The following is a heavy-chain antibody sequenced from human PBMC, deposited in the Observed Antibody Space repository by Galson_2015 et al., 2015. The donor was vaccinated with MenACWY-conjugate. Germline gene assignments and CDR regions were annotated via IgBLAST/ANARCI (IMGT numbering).Heavy chain of an antibody. CDR1: GFTFNQYW. Sequence: SLRLSCAASGFTFNQYWMHWVRQAPGKGLVWVSRISPDGSVTNYADSVKGRFTLSRDNAKNTLYLQMNSLRGDDTAVYYCTRANDGCGRFVPWGQGTLVTVSS. CDR2: ISPDGSVT. D-gene: IGHD5-24*01. J-gene: IGHJ5*02. CDR3: TRANDGCGRFVP. V-gene: IGHV3-74*01.